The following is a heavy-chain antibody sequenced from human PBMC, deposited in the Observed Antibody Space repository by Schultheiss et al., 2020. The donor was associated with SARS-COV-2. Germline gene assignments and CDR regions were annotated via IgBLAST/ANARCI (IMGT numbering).Heavy chain of an antibody. CDR1: GFTFSSYA. CDR2: ISYDGSNK. Sequence: GESLKISCAASGFTFSSYAMHWVRQAPGKGLEWVAVISYDGSNKYYADSVKGRFTISRDNSKNTLYLQMNSLRAEDTAVYYCARDYVWGSYPGYYYYGMDVWGQGTTVTVSS. J-gene: IGHJ6*02. CDR3: ARDYVWGSYPGYYYYGMDV. D-gene: IGHD3-16*01. V-gene: IGHV3-30*01.